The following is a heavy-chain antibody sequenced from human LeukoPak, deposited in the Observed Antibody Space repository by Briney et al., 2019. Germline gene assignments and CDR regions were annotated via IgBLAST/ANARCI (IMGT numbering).Heavy chain of an antibody. CDR1: GYTFTGYY. J-gene: IGHJ4*02. D-gene: IGHD3-22*01. V-gene: IGHV1-2*02. CDR3: ARVTRGDSSGYYVSSFDY. CDR2: INPNSGGT. Sequence: ASVKVSCKASGYTFTGYYMHWVRQAPGQGLEWMGWINPNSGGTNYAQKLQGRVTMTTDTSTSTAYMELRSLRSDDTAVYYCARVTRGDSSGYYVSSFDYWGQGTLVTVSS.